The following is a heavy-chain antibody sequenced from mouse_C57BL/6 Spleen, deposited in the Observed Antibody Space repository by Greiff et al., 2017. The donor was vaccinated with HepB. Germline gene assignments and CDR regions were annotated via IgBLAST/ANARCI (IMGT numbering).Heavy chain of an antibody. V-gene: IGHV1-15*01. CDR1: GYTFTDYE. CDR2: IDPETGGT. D-gene: IGHD2-1*01. Sequence: LQESGAELVRPGASVTLSCKASGYTFTDYEMHWVKQTPVHGLEWIGAIDPETGGTAYNQKFKGKAILTADKSSSTAYMELSSLTSEDSAVYYCASLLWYAYWGQGTLVTVSA. CDR3: ASLLWYAY. J-gene: IGHJ3*01.